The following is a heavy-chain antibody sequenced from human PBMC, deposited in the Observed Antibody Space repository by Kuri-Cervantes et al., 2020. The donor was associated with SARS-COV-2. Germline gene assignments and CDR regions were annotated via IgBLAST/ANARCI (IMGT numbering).Heavy chain of an antibody. J-gene: IGHJ4*02. D-gene: IGHD6-6*01. Sequence: GESLKISCAASGFTFSSYSMSWVRQAPGKGLEWVSSISSSSSYIYYADSVKGRFTISRDNAKSSLYLQMNSLRAEDTAVYYCARAGRGQLADDDYWGQGTLVTVSS. V-gene: IGHV3-21*01. CDR2: ISSSSSYI. CDR1: GFTFSSYS. CDR3: ARAGRGQLADDDY.